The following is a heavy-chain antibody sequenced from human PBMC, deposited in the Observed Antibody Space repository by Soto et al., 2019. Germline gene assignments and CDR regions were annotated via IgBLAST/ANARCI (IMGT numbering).Heavy chain of an antibody. D-gene: IGHD5-12*01. CDR2: IMPIFGTP. CDR1: GDTFSSYA. V-gene: IGHV1-69*12. J-gene: IGHJ6*02. CDR3: ARDKDRLQLGGNYYYIRDV. Sequence: QVQLVQSGAEVKKPGSSVKVSCKASGDTFSSYAISWVRQVPGQGLEWMGGIMPIFGTPDYAQNFQGRVTITADESTSTAYMELSSLRAEDTGVYYCARDKDRLQLGGNYYYIRDVWGQGTTVTGTS.